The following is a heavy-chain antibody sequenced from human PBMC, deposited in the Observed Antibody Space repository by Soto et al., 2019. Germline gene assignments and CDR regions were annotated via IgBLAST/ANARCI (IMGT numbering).Heavy chain of an antibody. D-gene: IGHD4-17*01. Sequence: SVKVSCKASGGTFSSYAISWVRQAPGQGLEWMGGIIPIFGTANYAQKFQGRVTITADESTSTAYMELSSLRSEDTAVYYCATRSPTTVVTPDAFDIWGQGTMVTVSS. CDR3: ATRSPTTVVTPDAFDI. J-gene: IGHJ3*02. CDR2: IIPIFGTA. V-gene: IGHV1-69*13. CDR1: GGTFSSYA.